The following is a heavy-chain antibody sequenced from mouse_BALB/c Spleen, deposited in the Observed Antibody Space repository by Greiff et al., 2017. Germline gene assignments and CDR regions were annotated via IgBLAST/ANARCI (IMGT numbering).Heavy chain of an antibody. CDR1: GFSLTGYG. J-gene: IGHJ1*01. D-gene: IGHD2-10*01. Sequence: VQLQESGPGLVAPSQSLSITCTVSGFSLTGYGVNWVRQPPGKGLEWLGMIWGDGSTDYNSALKSRLSISKDNSKSQVFLKMNSLQTDDTARYYCARDAYYGNYDWYFDVWGAGTTVTVSS. CDR2: IWGDGST. V-gene: IGHV2-6-7*01. CDR3: ARDAYYGNYDWYFDV.